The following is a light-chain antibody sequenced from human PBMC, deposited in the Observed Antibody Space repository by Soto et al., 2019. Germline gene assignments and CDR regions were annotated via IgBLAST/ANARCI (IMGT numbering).Light chain of an antibody. CDR2: EVS. CDR1: SSDVGGYNY. V-gene: IGLV2-14*01. Sequence: QSALTQPASVSGSPGQSITISCTGTSSDVGGYNYVSWYQQHPGKAPKLMIYEVSNRPSGVSNRFSGSKSGNTASLTISGLQAEDEGDYYCSSYTNINTRAGVFGTGTKLTVL. J-gene: IGLJ1*01. CDR3: SSYTNINTRAGV.